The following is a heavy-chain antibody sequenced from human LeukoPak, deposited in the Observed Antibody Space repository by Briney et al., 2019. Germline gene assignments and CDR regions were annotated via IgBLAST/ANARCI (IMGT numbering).Heavy chain of an antibody. CDR1: GFNFRSYA. CDR2: ITYDGSNE. V-gene: IGHV3-30-3*01. CDR3: ARICSGGNCYFPSI. Sequence: PGRSLRLSCTASGFNFRSYAMYWVRQAPGKGLEWVAIITYDGSNEHYADSVKGRFTISRDTSKNTLYLQMNSLRAEDTAVYYCARICSGGNCYFPSIWGQGTTVTVSS. J-gene: IGHJ3*02. D-gene: IGHD2-15*01.